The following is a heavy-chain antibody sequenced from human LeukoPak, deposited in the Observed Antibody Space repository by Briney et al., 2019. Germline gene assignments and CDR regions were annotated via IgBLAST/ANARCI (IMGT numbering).Heavy chain of an antibody. CDR3: ARQGLRYFDWLFDY. CDR2: IYYSGST. J-gene: IGHJ4*02. Sequence: SETLSLTCTVSGGSISSYYWSWIRQPPGKGLEWIWYIYYSGSTNYNPSLKSRVTISVDTSKNQFSLKLSSVTAADTAVYYCARQGLRYFDWLFDYWGQGTLVTVSS. CDR1: GGSISSYY. D-gene: IGHD3-9*01. V-gene: IGHV4-59*08.